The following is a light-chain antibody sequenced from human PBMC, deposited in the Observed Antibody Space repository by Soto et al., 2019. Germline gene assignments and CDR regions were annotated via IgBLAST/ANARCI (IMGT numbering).Light chain of an antibody. J-gene: IGKJ4*01. CDR3: LPYSSYPLT. V-gene: IGKV1-17*03. CDR2: AAS. Sequence: DIQMTQSPSAMSASVGDRVTITCRASQGIRNYLAWFQQKSGKVPKRLIYAASSLPSGVPSRFSGNGSWTEFNLPISSLQAEDFASYYFLPYSSYPLTFGGGTKVEVK. CDR1: QGIRNY.